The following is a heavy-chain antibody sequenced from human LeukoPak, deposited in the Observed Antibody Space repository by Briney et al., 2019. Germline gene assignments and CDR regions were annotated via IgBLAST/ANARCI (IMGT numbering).Heavy chain of an antibody. D-gene: IGHD6-13*01. CDR2: INPSAGST. Sequence: ASVKVSCKASGYTFSTYYMHWVRQAPGQGLEWMGIINPSAGSTTYAQKFQGRVTMTRDTSTSTAYMELRSLRSDDTAVYYCAREIVPYSSSWQNWFDPWGQGTLVTVSS. CDR1: GYTFSTYY. J-gene: IGHJ5*02. V-gene: IGHV1-46*01. CDR3: AREIVPYSSSWQNWFDP.